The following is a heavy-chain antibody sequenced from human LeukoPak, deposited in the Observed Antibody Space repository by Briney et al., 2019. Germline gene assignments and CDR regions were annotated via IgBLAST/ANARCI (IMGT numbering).Heavy chain of an antibody. CDR1: GGSISSSSYY. V-gene: IGHV4-39*07. D-gene: IGHD4-23*01. J-gene: IGHJ4*02. Sequence: SETLSLTCTVSGGSISSSSYYWGWIRQPPGKGLEWIGSIYYSGSTYYNPSLKSRVTISVDRSKNQFSLKLNSVTAADTAVYYCARTVVTYFDYWGQGTLVTVSS. CDR3: ARTVVTYFDY. CDR2: IYYSGST.